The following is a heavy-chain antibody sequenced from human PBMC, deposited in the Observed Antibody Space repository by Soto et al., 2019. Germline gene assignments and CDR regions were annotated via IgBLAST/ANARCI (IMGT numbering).Heavy chain of an antibody. CDR3: ARSTYYDYIWGSYRYFDP. Sequence: SETLSLTCTVSGGSISSYYWSWIRQPPGKGLEWIGYIYYSGSTNYNPSLKSRVTISVNTSKNQFSLKLSSVTAADTAVYYCARSTYYDYIWGSYRYFDPWGQGTLVTVSS. CDR2: IYYSGST. V-gene: IGHV4-59*01. J-gene: IGHJ5*02. CDR1: GGSISSYY. D-gene: IGHD3-16*02.